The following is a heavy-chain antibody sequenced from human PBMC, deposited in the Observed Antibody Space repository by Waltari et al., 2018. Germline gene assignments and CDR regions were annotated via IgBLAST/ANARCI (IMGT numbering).Heavy chain of an antibody. V-gene: IGHV1-2*02. CDR3: ARDRTTMAARPGDY. CDR2: VNPDTGNA. D-gene: IGHD6-6*01. Sequence: QVLLVQSGAEVTKPGASVMVSCKASGYIFTNYYLHWVRQAPGQGPEWMGWVNPDTGNANYAPNFRGRVTMTWDTTINTAFMDLSGLKSADTAVYYCARDRTTMAARPGDYWGQGTLVTVSS. J-gene: IGHJ4*02. CDR1: GYIFTNYY.